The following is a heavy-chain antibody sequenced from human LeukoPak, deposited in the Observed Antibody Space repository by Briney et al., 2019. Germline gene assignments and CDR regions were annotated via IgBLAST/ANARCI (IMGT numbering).Heavy chain of an antibody. CDR1: GFTFSSYG. D-gene: IGHD1-26*01. Sequence: GGSLRLSCAASGFTFSSYGMHWVRQAPGKGLEWVAVIWYDGSNKYYADSVKGRFTISRDNSKNTLYLQMNSLRAEDTAVYYCAKDEGSKQVGATPYWGQGTLVTVSS. V-gene: IGHV3-33*06. CDR3: AKDEGSKQVGATPY. J-gene: IGHJ4*02. CDR2: IWYDGSNK.